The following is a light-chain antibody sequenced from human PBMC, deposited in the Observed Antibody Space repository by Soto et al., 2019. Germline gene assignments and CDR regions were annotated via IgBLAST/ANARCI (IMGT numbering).Light chain of an antibody. CDR1: QSVLYSSNNKSY. CDR2: WAS. Sequence: DIVMTQSPDSLAVSLGERATINCKSSQSVLYSSNNKSYLAWYQQKPGQPPNLLIYWASTRESGVPDRFSGSGSGTDFTLSISSLQAEDVAVYYCQQYYTSLLTFGGGTKVDIK. CDR3: QQYYTSLLT. V-gene: IGKV4-1*01. J-gene: IGKJ4*01.